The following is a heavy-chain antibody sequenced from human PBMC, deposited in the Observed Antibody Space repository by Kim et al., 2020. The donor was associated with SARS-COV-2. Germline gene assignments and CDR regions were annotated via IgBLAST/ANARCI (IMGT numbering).Heavy chain of an antibody. CDR3: AREKTYYYGSGSYT. Sequence: NPSLKRRVTMSVDTSKNQFSLKLSSVTAADTAVYYCAREKTYYYGSGSYTWGQGTLVTVSS. V-gene: IGHV4-4*07. D-gene: IGHD3-10*01. J-gene: IGHJ5*02.